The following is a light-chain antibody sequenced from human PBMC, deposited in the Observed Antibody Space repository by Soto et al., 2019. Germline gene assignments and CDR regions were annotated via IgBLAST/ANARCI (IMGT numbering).Light chain of an antibody. V-gene: IGKV1-8*01. J-gene: IGKJ3*01. CDR1: QGISSY. Sequence: AIRMTPSPSSFSASTVDRVTITCRASQGISSYLAWYQQKPGKAPKLLIYAASSLQSGVPSRFSGSGSGTDFTLTISSLQPEDFATYYCQQSYRGFTFGPGTKVDIK. CDR2: AAS. CDR3: QQSYRGFT.